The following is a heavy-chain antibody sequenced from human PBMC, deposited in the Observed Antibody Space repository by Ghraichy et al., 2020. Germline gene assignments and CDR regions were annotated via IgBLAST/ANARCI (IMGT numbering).Heavy chain of an antibody. D-gene: IGHD6-19*01. J-gene: IGHJ4*02. Sequence: SQTLSLTCAVYGGSFSGYYWSWIRQPPGKGLEWIGEINHSGSTNYNPSLKSRVTISVDTSKNQFSLKLSSVTAADTAVYYCARGPQYSSDPAADYWGQGTLVTVSS. CDR3: ARGPQYSSDPAADY. CDR2: INHSGST. V-gene: IGHV4-34*01. CDR1: GGSFSGYY.